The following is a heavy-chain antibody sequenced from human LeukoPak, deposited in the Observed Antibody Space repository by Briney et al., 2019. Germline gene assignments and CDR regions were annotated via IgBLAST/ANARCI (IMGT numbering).Heavy chain of an antibody. V-gene: IGHV4-34*01. CDR2: INHSGST. J-gene: IGHJ5*02. Sequence: SETLSLTCAVYGGSFSGYYWSWIRQPPGKGLEWIGEINHSGSTNYNPSLKSRVTISVDTSKNQFSLKLTSVTAADTAVYYCARLGALYTPLGWFDPWGQGTLVTVSS. D-gene: IGHD2-2*02. CDR1: GGSFSGYY. CDR3: ARLGALYTPLGWFDP.